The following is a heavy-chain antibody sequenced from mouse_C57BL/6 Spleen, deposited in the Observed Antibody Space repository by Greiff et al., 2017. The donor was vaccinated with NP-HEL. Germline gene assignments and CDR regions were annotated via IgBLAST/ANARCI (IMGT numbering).Heavy chain of an antibody. J-gene: IGHJ1*03. CDR2: IYPRSGNT. V-gene: IGHV1-81*01. CDR1: GYTFTSYG. D-gene: IGHD1-1*01. Sequence: QVQLKQSGAELARPGASVKLSCTASGYTFTSYGISWVKQRTGQGLEWIGEIYPRSGNTYYNEKFKGKATLTADKSSSTAYLELRSLTSEDSAVYFCSYYYSSSDIWYCEVWGTGTTVTVSS. CDR3: SYYYSSSDIWYCEV.